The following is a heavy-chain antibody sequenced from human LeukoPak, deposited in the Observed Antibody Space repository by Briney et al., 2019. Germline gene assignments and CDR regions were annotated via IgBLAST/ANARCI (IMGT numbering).Heavy chain of an antibody. Sequence: PGGSLRLSCAASGFTFSSNWMHWVRQAPGKGLVWTSRINGDGRIIEHAESVKGRFTISRNNADNTLHLQMNSLRAEDTAVYHCVREVGAPGSFQHWGQGAPVTVSS. V-gene: IGHV3-74*03. CDR2: INGDGRII. CDR3: VREVGAPGSFQH. CDR1: GFTFSSNW. D-gene: IGHD1-26*01. J-gene: IGHJ1*01.